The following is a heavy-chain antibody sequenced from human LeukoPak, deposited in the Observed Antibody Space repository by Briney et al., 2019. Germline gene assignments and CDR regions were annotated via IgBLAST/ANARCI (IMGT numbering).Heavy chain of an antibody. V-gene: IGHV3-21*01. Sequence: PGGSLRLSCAASGFTFSSYSVNWVRQAPGKGLEWVSSISSSSSYIYYADSVKGRFTISRDNAKNSLYLQMNSLRAEDTAVYYCARTPRETSYYYDSSGYSYYYYYGMDVWGQGTTVTVSS. CDR1: GFTFSSYS. D-gene: IGHD3-22*01. CDR3: ARTPRETSYYYDSSGYSYYYYYGMDV. CDR2: ISSSSSYI. J-gene: IGHJ6*02.